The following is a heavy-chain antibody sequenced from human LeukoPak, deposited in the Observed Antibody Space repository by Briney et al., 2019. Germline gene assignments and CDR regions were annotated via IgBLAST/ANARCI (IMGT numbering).Heavy chain of an antibody. V-gene: IGHV3-30-3*01. J-gene: IGHJ4*02. CDR1: GFTFSSYA. D-gene: IGHD3-10*01. CDR3: ARDRTDGIVWFGELTY. CDR2: ISFDGSNK. Sequence: GGSLRLSCAASGFTFSSYALHWVRQAPGKGLEWVAIISFDGSNKYYADSVKGRFTISRDNSKNTLYLQMNSLRAEDTAVYYCARDRTDGIVWFGELTYWGQGTLVTVSS.